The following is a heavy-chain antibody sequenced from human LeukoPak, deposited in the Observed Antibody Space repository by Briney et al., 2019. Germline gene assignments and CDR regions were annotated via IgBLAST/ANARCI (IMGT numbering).Heavy chain of an antibody. D-gene: IGHD3-22*01. Sequence: SETLSLTCTVSSYSIRSDYYWGWIRRTPGKGLEWIASINHSGITYYNPSLKSRVTISVDMSKNQFSLKLTSVTAADTAVYYCGRDRPSGYYDYWGQGILVTVSS. J-gene: IGHJ4*02. CDR3: GRDRPSGYYDY. CDR1: SYSIRSDYY. CDR2: INHSGIT. V-gene: IGHV4-38-2*02.